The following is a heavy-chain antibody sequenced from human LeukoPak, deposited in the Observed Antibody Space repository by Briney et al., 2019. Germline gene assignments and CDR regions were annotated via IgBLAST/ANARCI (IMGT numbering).Heavy chain of an antibody. D-gene: IGHD7-27*01. V-gene: IGHV1-2*06. CDR1: GYTFIDYY. CDR3: ARDLPSTSNWELDY. J-gene: IGHJ4*02. CDR2: INPNIPNTDDT. Sequence: ASVKVSCKASGYTFIDYYIHWLRQAPGQGLEWMGRINPNIPNTDDTDYAQNFQGRVTMTRDTSISTAFMELSRLTSDDTAVYYCARDLPSTSNWELDYWGQGTLVTV.